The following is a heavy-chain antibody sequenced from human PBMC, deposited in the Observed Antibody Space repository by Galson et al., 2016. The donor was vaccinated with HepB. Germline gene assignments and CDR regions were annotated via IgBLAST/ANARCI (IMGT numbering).Heavy chain of an antibody. CDR2: IRASGTGT. D-gene: IGHD3-22*01. CDR1: GFTFSNHV. V-gene: IGHV3-23*01. CDR3: ARDGVITDESSGYPAPSNAFDL. J-gene: IGHJ3*01. Sequence: SLRLSCAASGFTFSNHVMIWVRQAPGKGLEWVSAIRASGTGTFYADSVRGRFIISRDNSRSTLYMQMNILTVEDTAVYYCARDGVITDESSGYPAPSNAFDLWGQGTMVTVSS.